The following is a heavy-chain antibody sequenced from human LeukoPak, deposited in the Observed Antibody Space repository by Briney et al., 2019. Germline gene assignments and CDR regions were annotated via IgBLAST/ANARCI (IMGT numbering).Heavy chain of an antibody. CDR3: AQARSSGWPFDY. CDR2: INPSGGST. D-gene: IGHD6-19*01. J-gene: IGHJ4*02. Sequence: ASVKVSCKASGYTFTSYYMHWVRQAPGQGLEWMGIINPSGGSTSYAQKFQGRVTITADKSTSTAYMELSSLRSEDTAVYYCAQARSSGWPFDYWGQGTLVTVSS. V-gene: IGHV1-46*01. CDR1: GYTFTSYY.